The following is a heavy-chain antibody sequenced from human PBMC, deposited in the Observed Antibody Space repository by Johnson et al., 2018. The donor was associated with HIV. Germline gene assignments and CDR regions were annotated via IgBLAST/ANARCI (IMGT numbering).Heavy chain of an antibody. CDR1: GFIFSSYG. Sequence: QVQLVESGGGVVQPGRSLRLSCAASGFIFSSYGMHWVRQAPGKGLEWVAVIWYDGSTKYYADSVKGRFTIYRDNSKNTLYLQMNSLSADDTAVYYCARAVCRGGRCYSHDAFDIWGQGTMVTVSS. CDR2: IWYDGSTK. CDR3: ARAVCRGGRCYSHDAFDI. V-gene: IGHV3-33*01. D-gene: IGHD2-15*01. J-gene: IGHJ3*02.